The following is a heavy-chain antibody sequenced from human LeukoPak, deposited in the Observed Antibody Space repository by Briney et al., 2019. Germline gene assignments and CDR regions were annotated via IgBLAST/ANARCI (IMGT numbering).Heavy chain of an antibody. Sequence: ASVKVSCKASGYTFTSYDINWVRQATGQGLEWMGWMNPNSGNTGYAQKFQGRVTMTRNTSISTAYMELSSLRSEGTAVYYCARRAARRNYYYYMDVWGKGTTVTVSS. CDR3: ARRAARRNYYYYMDV. CDR1: GYTFTSYD. D-gene: IGHD6-6*01. J-gene: IGHJ6*03. CDR2: MNPNSGNT. V-gene: IGHV1-8*01.